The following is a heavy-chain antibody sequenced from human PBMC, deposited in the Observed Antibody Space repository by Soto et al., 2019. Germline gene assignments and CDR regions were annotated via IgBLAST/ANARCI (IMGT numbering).Heavy chain of an antibody. V-gene: IGHV1-8*01. CDR3: ARGATAPQWLAYYYYYGMDV. CDR2: MNPNSGNT. Sequence: ASVKVSCKASGYTFTSYDINWVRQATGQGLEWMGWMNPNSGNTGYAQKFQGRVTMTRNTSISTAYMELSSLRSEDTAVYYCARGATAPQWLAYYYYYGMDVWGQGTTVTVSS. D-gene: IGHD6-19*01. CDR1: GYTFTSYD. J-gene: IGHJ6*02.